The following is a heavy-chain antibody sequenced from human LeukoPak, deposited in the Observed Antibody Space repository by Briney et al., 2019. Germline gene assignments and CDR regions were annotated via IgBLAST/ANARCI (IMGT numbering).Heavy chain of an antibody. Sequence: PSETLSLTCTVSGGSISSGSYYWSWIRQPPGKGLEWIGRIYTSGSTNYNPSLKSRVTISVDTSKNQFSLKLSSVTAADTAVYYCARGDCSSTSCSWGPWGQGTLVTVSS. CDR1: GGSISSGSYY. CDR3: ARGDCSSTSCSWGP. CDR2: IYTSGST. V-gene: IGHV4-61*02. D-gene: IGHD2-2*01. J-gene: IGHJ5*02.